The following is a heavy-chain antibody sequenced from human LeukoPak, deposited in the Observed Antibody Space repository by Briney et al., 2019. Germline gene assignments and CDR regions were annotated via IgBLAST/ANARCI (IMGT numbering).Heavy chain of an antibody. CDR3: AKDNYGSGSYYSYYFDY. V-gene: IGHV3-23*01. J-gene: IGHJ4*02. Sequence: PGGSLRHSCAASGFTFSSYAMSWVRQAPGKGLEWVSAISGSGGSTYYADSVKGRFTISRDNSKNTLYLQMNSLRAEDTAVYYCAKDNYGSGSYYSYYFDYWGQGTLVTVSS. D-gene: IGHD3-10*01. CDR2: ISGSGGST. CDR1: GFTFSSYA.